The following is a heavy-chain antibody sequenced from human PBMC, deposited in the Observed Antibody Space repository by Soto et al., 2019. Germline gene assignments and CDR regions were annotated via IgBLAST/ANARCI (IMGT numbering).Heavy chain of an antibody. V-gene: IGHV3-33*01. D-gene: IGHD3-10*01. Sequence: QVQLVESGGGVVQPGRSLRLSCAASGFSLSTYDMHWVRQAPGKGLEWVALIWYDGSNKYYADSVKGRFTISRDNSKDRLYLQMISLRAEDTAVYYCARDALVRGVHPHDYWGQGTLVTVST. CDR2: IWYDGSNK. CDR3: ARDALVRGVHPHDY. J-gene: IGHJ4*02. CDR1: GFSLSTYD.